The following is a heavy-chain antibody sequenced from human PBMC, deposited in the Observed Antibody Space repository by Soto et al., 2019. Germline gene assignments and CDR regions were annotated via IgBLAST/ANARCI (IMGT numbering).Heavy chain of an antibody. CDR1: GYTFTSYG. D-gene: IGHD5-12*01. CDR2: ISAYNGNT. Sequence: ASVKVSCKASGYTFTSYGISWVRQAPGQGLEWMGWISAYNGNTNYAQKLQGRVTMTTDASTSTAYMELRSLRSDDTAVYYCASNSVYNWFDPWGQGTLVTVSS. CDR3: ASNSVYNWFDP. V-gene: IGHV1-18*01. J-gene: IGHJ5*02.